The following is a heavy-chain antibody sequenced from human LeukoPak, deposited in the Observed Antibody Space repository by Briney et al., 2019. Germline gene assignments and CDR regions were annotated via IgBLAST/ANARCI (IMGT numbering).Heavy chain of an antibody. CDR3: AKDGTYYYDSSGYYYFDY. D-gene: IGHD3-22*01. CDR1: GFTFRSYW. J-gene: IGHJ4*02. V-gene: IGHV3-7*03. Sequence: GGSLRLSCAASGFTFRSYWMSWVRQAPGKGLEWVAKIKEDGSQKYYVDSVKGRFTISRDNAKNSLYLQMNSLRAEDTALYYCAKDGTYYYDSSGYYYFDYWGQGTLVTVSS. CDR2: IKEDGSQK.